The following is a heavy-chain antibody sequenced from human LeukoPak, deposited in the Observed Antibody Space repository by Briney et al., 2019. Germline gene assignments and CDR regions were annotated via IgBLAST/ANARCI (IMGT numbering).Heavy chain of an antibody. D-gene: IGHD2/OR15-2a*01. V-gene: IGHV3-23*01. J-gene: IGHJ6*02. CDR1: EFTFSSYA. CDR3: AKYVSAKGPPYALDV. CDR2: INVSGGST. Sequence: PGGSLRLSCAASEFTFSSYAMQWVRQAPGKGLEWVSGINVSGGSTWYADSVKGRFTISRGNSKNTLYLQMNSLRAEDTAVYYCAKYVSAKGPPYALDVWGQGTTVTVSS.